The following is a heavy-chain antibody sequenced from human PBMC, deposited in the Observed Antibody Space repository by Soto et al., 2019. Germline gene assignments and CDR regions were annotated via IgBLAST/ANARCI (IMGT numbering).Heavy chain of an antibody. CDR2: IIPIFGTA. D-gene: IGHD3-9*01. CDR3: ARVRYFDPHVDC. J-gene: IGHJ4*02. V-gene: IGHV1-69*13. CDR1: GGTFSSYA. Sequence: ASVKVSCKASGGTFSSYAISWVRQAPGQGLEWMGGIIPIFGTANYAQKFQGRVTITADESTSTAYMELSSLRSEDTAVYYCARVRYFDPHVDCWGQGALVTVSS.